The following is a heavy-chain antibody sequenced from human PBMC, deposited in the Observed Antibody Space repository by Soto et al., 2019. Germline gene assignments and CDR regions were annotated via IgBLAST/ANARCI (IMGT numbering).Heavy chain of an antibody. Sequence: GSLRLSCAASGFTFSGYNMNWVRQAPGKGLEWVSYITSSSSTIYYADSVKGRFTISRDNAKNSLYLQMNSLRAEDTAVYYCVGRPPYSNILFNWLDPCGQGTLVTVSS. V-gene: IGHV3-48*01. J-gene: IGHJ5*02. CDR3: VGRPPYSNILFNWLDP. CDR2: ITSSSSTI. CDR1: GFTFSGYN. D-gene: IGHD6-13*01.